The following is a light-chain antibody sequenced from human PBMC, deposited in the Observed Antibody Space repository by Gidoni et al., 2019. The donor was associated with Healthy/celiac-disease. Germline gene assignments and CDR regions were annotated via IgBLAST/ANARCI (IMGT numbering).Light chain of an antibody. CDR3: QQYYSTRT. V-gene: IGKV4-1*01. CDR1: QSVLYSSNNKNY. J-gene: IGKJ1*01. Sequence: DIVMTPSPDSLAVSLGERATINCKSSQSVLYSSNNKNYLAWYPQKPGQPPKLLIYWASTRESGVPDRFSGSGSGTDFTLTISSLQAEDVAVYYCQQYYSTRTFGQGTKVEIK. CDR2: WAS.